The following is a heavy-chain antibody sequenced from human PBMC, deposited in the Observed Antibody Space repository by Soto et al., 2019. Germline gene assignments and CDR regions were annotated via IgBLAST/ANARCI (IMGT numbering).Heavy chain of an antibody. Sequence: GGSLRLSRVASGITLGDYWMSWVRQAPGEGLQWVAHIKTDGTEEYYVDSVKGRFTTSRDNGKNELYLQMNSLRAEDTAVYYCAKGYTGYVFFDLWGQGTPVTVSS. CDR1: GITLGDYW. V-gene: IGHV3-7*03. CDR3: AKGYTGYVFFDL. J-gene: IGHJ4*02. CDR2: IKTDGTEE. D-gene: IGHD5-12*01.